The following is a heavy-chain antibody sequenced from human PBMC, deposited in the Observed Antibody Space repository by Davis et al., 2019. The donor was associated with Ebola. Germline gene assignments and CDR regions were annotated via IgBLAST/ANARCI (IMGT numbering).Heavy chain of an antibody. CDR2: IGTAGDT. D-gene: IGHD2-2*01. J-gene: IGHJ4*02. CDR3: VRPAFGSHYFDY. Sequence: GESLKISCAASGFSFRTYDMHWVRQVTGKTLEWVSAIGTAGDTYYPASVKGRFTISRENARNSLYLQMNSLRTEDTAVYYCVRPAFGSHYFDYWGQGILVNVSS. CDR1: GFSFRTYD. V-gene: IGHV3-13*01.